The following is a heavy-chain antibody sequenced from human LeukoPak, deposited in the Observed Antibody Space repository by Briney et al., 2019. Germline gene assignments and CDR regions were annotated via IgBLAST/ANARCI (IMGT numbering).Heavy chain of an antibody. CDR1: AFSMNDFW. J-gene: IGHJ3*02. CDR3: ARSRIGRGFDI. Sequence: GGSLRLSCAASAFSMNDFWMHWVRQGPGKGLEWVSRINKDATITTYADSVKGRFTVSRDNVKNMVYLDMNGLRGDDTAVYYCARSRIGRGFDIWGRGAAVTVSS. CDR2: INKDATIT. D-gene: IGHD2/OR15-2a*01. V-gene: IGHV3-74*01.